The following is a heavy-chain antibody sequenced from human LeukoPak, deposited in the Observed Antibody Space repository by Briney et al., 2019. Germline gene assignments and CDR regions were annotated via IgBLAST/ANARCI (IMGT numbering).Heavy chain of an antibody. CDR3: ARDHGSGWYFDY. CDR2: INHSGST. V-gene: IGHV4-34*01. CDR1: GGSFSGYY. D-gene: IGHD6-19*01. J-gene: IGHJ4*02. Sequence: SETLSLTCAVYGGSFSGYYWSWIRQPPGKGLEWIGEINHSGSTNYNPSLKSRVTISVDTSKNQFSLKPSSVTAADTAVYYCARDHGSGWYFDYWGQGTLVTVSS.